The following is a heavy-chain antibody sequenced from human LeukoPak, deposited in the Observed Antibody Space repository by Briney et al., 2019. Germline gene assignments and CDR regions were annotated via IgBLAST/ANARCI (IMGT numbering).Heavy chain of an antibody. V-gene: IGHV3-23*01. CDR1: GFTFSSYA. CDR3: AKSTAEYQLLYEDY. Sequence: GGSLRLSCAASGFTFSSYAMIGVRQAPGKGLEWVSALSGSGGSTYYADSVKGRFTISRDNSKNTLYLQMNSLRAEDTAVYYCAKSTAEYQLLYEDYWGQGTLVTVSS. J-gene: IGHJ4*02. D-gene: IGHD2-2*02. CDR2: LSGSGGST.